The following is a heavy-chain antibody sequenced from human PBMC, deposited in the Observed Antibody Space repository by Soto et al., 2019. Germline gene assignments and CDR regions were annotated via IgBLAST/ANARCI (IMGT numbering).Heavy chain of an antibody. CDR1: GFSLTTDRVG. D-gene: IGHD1-26*01. V-gene: IGHV2-5*02. Sequence: QITLKESGPTLVKPTQTLTLTCTFSGFSLTTDRVGVGWIRQPPGEALEWLAVIYWDDSKTYRPSLESRLTITKDTSKNQLALKMTNMDSLDTAAYYCAHAYGGRSLYWGQGTLVTVSS. CDR2: IYWDDSK. CDR3: AHAYGGRSLY. J-gene: IGHJ4*02.